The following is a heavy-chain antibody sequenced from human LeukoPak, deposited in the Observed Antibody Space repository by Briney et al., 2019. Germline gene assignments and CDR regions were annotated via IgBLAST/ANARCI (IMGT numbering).Heavy chain of an antibody. CDR1: GLTFSTYG. D-gene: IGHD6-19*01. CDR2: ISPDGSKT. Sequence: PGGSLRLSCAASGLTFSTYGMHWVRQAPGKGLEWVAVISPDGSKTDSLESVKGRFTVSRDNSNNTLYLQINSVKAEDTAVYFCAKNPISGPQKHYYYGLDVWGQGTSVTVSS. CDR3: AKNPISGPQKHYYYGLDV. J-gene: IGHJ6*02. V-gene: IGHV3-30*18.